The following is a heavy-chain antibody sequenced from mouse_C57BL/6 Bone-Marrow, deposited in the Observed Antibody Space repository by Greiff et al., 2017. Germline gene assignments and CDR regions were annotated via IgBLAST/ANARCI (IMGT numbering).Heavy chain of an antibody. V-gene: IGHV14-4*01. CDR1: GFNIKDDY. CDR3: TTFWSTYDDGGYYAMDY. Sequence: EVQGVESGAELVRPGASVKLSCTASGFNIKDDYMHWVKQRPEQGLEWIGWIDPGNGDTEYASKFQGKATITADTSSNTAYLQLSSLTSEDTAVYYCTTFWSTYDDGGYYAMDYWGQGTSVTVSS. J-gene: IGHJ4*01. CDR2: IDPGNGDT. D-gene: IGHD2-4*01.